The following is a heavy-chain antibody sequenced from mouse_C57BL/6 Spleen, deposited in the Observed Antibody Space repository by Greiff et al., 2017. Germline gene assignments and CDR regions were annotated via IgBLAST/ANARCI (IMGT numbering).Heavy chain of an antibody. J-gene: IGHJ1*03. CDR1: GFSLTSYG. CDR3: AKNGYYGYDGSYWYCDV. D-gene: IGHD2-2*01. Sequence: QVQLQQSGPGLVQPSQSLSITCTVSGFSLTSYGVHWVRQSPGKGLEWLGVIWRGGSTDYTAAFMSRLSITKDNSKSQVFFKMNSLQADDTAIYYCAKNGYYGYDGSYWYCDVWGTGTTVTVSS. V-gene: IGHV2-5*01. CDR2: IWRGGST.